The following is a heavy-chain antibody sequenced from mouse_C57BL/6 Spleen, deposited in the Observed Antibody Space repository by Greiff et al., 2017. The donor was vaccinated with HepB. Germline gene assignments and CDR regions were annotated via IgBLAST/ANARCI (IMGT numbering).Heavy chain of an antibody. V-gene: IGHV1-18*01. J-gene: IGHJ4*01. CDR1: GYTFTDYN. Sequence: VQLKQSGPELVKPGASVKIPCKASGYTFTDYNMDWVKQSHGKSLEWIGDINPNNGGTIYNQKFKGKATLTVDKSSSTAYMELRSLTSEDTAVYYCARNPLGGYAMDYWGQGTSVTVSS. CDR2: INPNNGGT. CDR3: ARNPLGGYAMDY.